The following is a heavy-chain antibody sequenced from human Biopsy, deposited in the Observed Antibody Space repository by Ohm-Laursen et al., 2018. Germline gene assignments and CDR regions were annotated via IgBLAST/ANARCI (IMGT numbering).Heavy chain of an antibody. D-gene: IGHD1-26*01. CDR1: GGTFINYA. Sequence: SVKVSCKSSGGTFINYAISWVRQAPGQGLEWMGGIIPMFGTANYAQMFQGRVTISADESTSTSYMELSSLTTGDTAIYYCARGPHSGSHSCFDYWGRGTLVTVSS. J-gene: IGHJ4*02. CDR3: ARGPHSGSHSCFDY. CDR2: IIPMFGTA. V-gene: IGHV1-69*13.